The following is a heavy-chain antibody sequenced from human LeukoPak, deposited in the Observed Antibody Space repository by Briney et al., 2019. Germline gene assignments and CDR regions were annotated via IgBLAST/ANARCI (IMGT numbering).Heavy chain of an antibody. Sequence: ASVKVSCKASGYTFTSYYMHWVRQAPGQGLEWMGIINPSGGSTSYAQKFQGRVTMTRDTSTSTVYMELSSLRSEDTAVYYCARVAHPNYYDSSGAGERGAFDIWGQGAMVTVSS. CDR2: INPSGGST. J-gene: IGHJ3*02. CDR3: ARVAHPNYYDSSGAGERGAFDI. V-gene: IGHV1-46*01. CDR1: GYTFTSYY. D-gene: IGHD3-22*01.